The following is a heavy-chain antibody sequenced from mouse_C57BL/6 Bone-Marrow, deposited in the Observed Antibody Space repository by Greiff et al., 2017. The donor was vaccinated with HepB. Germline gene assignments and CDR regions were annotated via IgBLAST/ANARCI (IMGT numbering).Heavy chain of an antibody. CDR1: GYSITSDH. V-gene: IGHV3-8*01. CDR3: ARWDSSGTGAMDY. D-gene: IGHD3-2*02. J-gene: IGHJ4*01. CDR2: ISYSGST. Sequence: DVQLQESGPGLAKPSQTLSLTCSVTGYSITSDHWNWIRKFPGNKLEYMGYISYSGSTYYNPSLKSRISITRDTSKNQYYLQLNSVTTEDTATYYCARWDSSGTGAMDYWGQGTSVTVSS.